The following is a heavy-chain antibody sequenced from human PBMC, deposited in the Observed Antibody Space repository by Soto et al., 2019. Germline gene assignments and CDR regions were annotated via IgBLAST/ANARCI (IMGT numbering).Heavy chain of an antibody. CDR2: ISWDGGST. CDR3: AIGLYYYDSSGSYPVDYYGMDV. D-gene: IGHD3-22*01. Sequence: PGGSLRLSCAASGFTFDDYTMHWVRQAPGKGLEWVSLISWDGGSTYYADSVKGRFTISRDNSKNSLYLQMNSLRTEDTALYYCAIGLYYYDSSGSYPVDYYGMDVWGQGTTVTVSS. J-gene: IGHJ6*02. CDR1: GFTFDDYT. V-gene: IGHV3-43*01.